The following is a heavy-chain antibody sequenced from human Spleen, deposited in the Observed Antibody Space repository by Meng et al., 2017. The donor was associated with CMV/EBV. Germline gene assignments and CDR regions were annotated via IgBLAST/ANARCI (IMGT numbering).Heavy chain of an antibody. V-gene: IGHV3-20*04. CDR2: INWNGGST. J-gene: IGHJ5*01. D-gene: IGHD3-16*01. CDR3: AKGSWAHHYAYVSEGWFDF. Sequence: GESLKISCAASGFTFRSHALNWVRQTSGKGLEWVSGINWNGGSTGYADSVKGRFTISRDNAKNSLYLQMNSLRAEDTALYYCAKGSWAHHYAYVSEGWFDFWGQGTLVTVSS. CDR1: GFTFRSHA.